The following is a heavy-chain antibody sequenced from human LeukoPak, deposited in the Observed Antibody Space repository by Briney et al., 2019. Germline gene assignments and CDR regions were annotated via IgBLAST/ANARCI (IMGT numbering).Heavy chain of an antibody. CDR3: ARLGGLTGLNYSDY. V-gene: IGHV5-51*01. D-gene: IGHD3-10*01. CDR1: GYSFASYW. Sequence: GESLKISCQGSGYSFASYWIAWVRQRPGTGLEWIGIVYPGDSDTRYSPSFQGQVTISDDKSIPAAYLQWSSLKASDTAMYYCARLGGLTGLNYSDYWGQGTLVTVSS. CDR2: VYPGDSDT. J-gene: IGHJ4*02.